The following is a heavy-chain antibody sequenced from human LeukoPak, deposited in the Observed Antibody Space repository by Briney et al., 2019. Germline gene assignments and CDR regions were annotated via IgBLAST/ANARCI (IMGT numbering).Heavy chain of an antibody. V-gene: IGHV3-7*01. CDR2: IKQDVSEK. CDR3: ARRLRAAAGLNWMYYFDY. CDR1: GFIFSNYW. Sequence: GGSLRLSCAASGFIFSNYWMAWLRQAPGRGLEWVANIKQDVSEKYSLDSVKGRFTISRDNSKNSLYLQMNSLSAEDTAVYYCARRLRAAAGLNWMYYFDYWGQGTLVTVSS. D-gene: IGHD6-13*01. J-gene: IGHJ4*02.